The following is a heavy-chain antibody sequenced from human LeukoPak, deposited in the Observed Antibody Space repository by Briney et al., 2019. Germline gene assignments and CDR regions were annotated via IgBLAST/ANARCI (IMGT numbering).Heavy chain of an antibody. V-gene: IGHV3-23*01. CDR3: ATSTVPPVARWCDP. CDR2: ISGSGCST. D-gene: IGHD4-17*01. J-gene: IGHJ5*02. Sequence: GGSLRLSCAASGFTFSSYAMSWVRQAPGKGLEWVSAISGSGCSTSYAASVKGRFTISRDNSKNTLYLQMNSLRAADTSVYYCATSTVPPVARWCDPWGQGTRVSVLS. CDR1: GFTFSSYA.